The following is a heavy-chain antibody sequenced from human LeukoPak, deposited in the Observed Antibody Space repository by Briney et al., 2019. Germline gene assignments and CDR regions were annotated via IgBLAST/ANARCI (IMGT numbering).Heavy chain of an antibody. V-gene: IGHV3-53*01. CDR1: GFTVDSNY. CDR2: IYSGGST. Sequence: GGSLRLSCAASGFTVDSNYLSWVRQAPGKGLEWVSVIYSGGSTYYADSVKGRFTISRDNSKNTLYLQMNSLRAEDTAVYYCARDSGAAAGRGLDYWGQGTLVTVSS. CDR3: ARDSGAAAGRGLDY. J-gene: IGHJ4*02. D-gene: IGHD6-13*01.